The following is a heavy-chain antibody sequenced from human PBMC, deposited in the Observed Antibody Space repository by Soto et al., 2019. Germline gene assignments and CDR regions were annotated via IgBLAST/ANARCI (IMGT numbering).Heavy chain of an antibody. CDR3: ARDSPRHDSSLGVYLFDY. J-gene: IGHJ4*02. V-gene: IGHV3-48*02. D-gene: IGHD3-22*01. CDR1: GFTFSSYS. CDR2: ISSSSSTI. Sequence: GGSLRLSCAASGFTFSSYSMNWVRQAPGKGLEWVSYISSSSSTIYYADSVKGRFTISRDNAKNSLYLQMNSLRDEDTAVYYCARDSPRHDSSLGVYLFDYWGQGTLVTVSS.